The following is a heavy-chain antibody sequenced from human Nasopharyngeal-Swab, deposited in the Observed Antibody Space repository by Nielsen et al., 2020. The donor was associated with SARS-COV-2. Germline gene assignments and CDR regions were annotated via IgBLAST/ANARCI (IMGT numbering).Heavy chain of an antibody. D-gene: IGHD3-22*01. CDR3: ANYDSSGYLIDY. CDR2: IWYDGSNK. J-gene: IGHJ4*02. Sequence: GGSLRLSCAASGFTFSSYGMHWVRQAPGKGLEWVAVIWYDGSNKYYADSVKGRFTISRDNSKNTLYLQMNSLRAEDTAVYYCANYDSSGYLIDYWGQGTLVTVSS. V-gene: IGHV3-33*06. CDR1: GFTFSSYG.